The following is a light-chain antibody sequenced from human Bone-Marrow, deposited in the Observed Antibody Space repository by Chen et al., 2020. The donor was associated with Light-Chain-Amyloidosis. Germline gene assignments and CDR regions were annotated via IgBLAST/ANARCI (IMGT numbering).Light chain of an antibody. CDR1: QTISSNY. V-gene: IGKV3-20*01. CDR2: GSS. Sequence: EIVLTQSPGTLSLSPGEGANLSCRASQTISSNYLTWYQQKFGQAPMLLIYGSSSRATGIPDRFTGSVSGTDFTLTINRLEPEDFAMYYCQQYGTSPLTSGGGTKVEIK. CDR3: QQYGTSPLT. J-gene: IGKJ4*01.